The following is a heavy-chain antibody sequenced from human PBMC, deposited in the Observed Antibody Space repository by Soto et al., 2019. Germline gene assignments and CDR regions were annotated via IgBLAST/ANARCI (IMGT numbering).Heavy chain of an antibody. V-gene: IGHV3-33*01. Sequence: GGSLRLSCAASGFTFSSYGMHWVRQAPGKGLEWVAVIWYDGSNKYYADSVKGRFTISRDNSKNTLYLQMNSLRAEDTAVYYCARDSFDSILMVTQGHYYGMDVWGQGTTVTVSS. CDR2: IWYDGSNK. CDR3: ARDSFDSILMVTQGHYYGMDV. J-gene: IGHJ6*02. CDR1: GFTFSSYG. D-gene: IGHD2-21*02.